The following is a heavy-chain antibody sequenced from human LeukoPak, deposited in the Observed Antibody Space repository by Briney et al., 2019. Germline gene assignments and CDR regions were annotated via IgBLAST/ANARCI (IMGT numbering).Heavy chain of an antibody. J-gene: IGHJ4*02. CDR3: ARLGRGDGYKYFDY. CDR1: GFIFSNYN. D-gene: IGHD5-24*01. Sequence: GGSLRLSCAASGFIFSNYNMIWVRQAPGKGLEWVSYTSSSSSSIHCADPVKGRFTISRDNAKNSLYLQMNSLRAEDTAVYYCARLGRGDGYKYFDYWGQGTLVTVSS. V-gene: IGHV3-48*01. CDR2: TSSSSSSI.